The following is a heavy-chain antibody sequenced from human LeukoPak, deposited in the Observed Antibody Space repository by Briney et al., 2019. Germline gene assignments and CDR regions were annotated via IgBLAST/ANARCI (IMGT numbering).Heavy chain of an antibody. CDR1: GFTFSSYG. CDR2: ISSSSSYI. V-gene: IGHV3-21*01. J-gene: IGHJ4*02. CDR3: AKELAPYYQLHQD. Sequence: GGSLRLSCAASGFTFSSYGMHWVRQAPGKGLEWVSSISSSSSYIYYADSVKGRFTISRDNSKNTLSLHMNSLRVEDTAVYYCAKELAPYYQLHQDWGQGTLVTVSS. D-gene: IGHD2-2*01.